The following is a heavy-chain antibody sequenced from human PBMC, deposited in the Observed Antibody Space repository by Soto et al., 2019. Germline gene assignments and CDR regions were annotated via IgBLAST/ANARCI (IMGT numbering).Heavy chain of an antibody. CDR2: TCYRSKWFN. Sequence: PSQTLSLTCAISGDSVSSKSAAWNWIRQSPSRGLEWLGRTCYRSKWFNDYAVSEKSRITINPDTSQNQFSLQLKSVTPEDTAVYYCARTGGGALDYWGQGTLVTVSS. CDR3: ARTGGGALDY. V-gene: IGHV6-1*01. D-gene: IGHD7-27*01. J-gene: IGHJ4*02. CDR1: GDSVSSKSAA.